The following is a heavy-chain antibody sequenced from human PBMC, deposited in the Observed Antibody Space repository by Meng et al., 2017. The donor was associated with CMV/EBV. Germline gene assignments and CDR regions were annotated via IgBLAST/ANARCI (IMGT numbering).Heavy chain of an antibody. V-gene: IGHV2-5*01. Sequence: TVSGVSISTSGVGVCVIRQPPRKALEWLALIYWSDDKRYSPSLRSRLTITKDTSKNQVVLTRTDMDPVDAATYYGARSEILRWVFDYWGQGTLVTVSS. CDR2: IYWSDDK. J-gene: IGHJ4*02. CDR3: ARSEILRWVFDY. D-gene: IGHD2-21*02. CDR1: GVSISTSGVG.